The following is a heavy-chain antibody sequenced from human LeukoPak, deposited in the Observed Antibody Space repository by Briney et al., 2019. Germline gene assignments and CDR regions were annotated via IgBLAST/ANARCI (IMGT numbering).Heavy chain of an antibody. Sequence: GGSLRLVCVASGFTLSSYAMTWVRQAPGKGLEGVSSVFGDFTDYADSVKGRLTSSREKSRNTLFLQMNSLGAEDPAVYYCAKALNRLDDSSWYVAFDLWGQGTQVTVSS. CDR2: VFGDFT. J-gene: IGHJ4*02. CDR1: GFTLSSYA. D-gene: IGHD6-13*01. CDR3: AKALNRLDDSSWYVAFDL. V-gene: IGHV3-23*01.